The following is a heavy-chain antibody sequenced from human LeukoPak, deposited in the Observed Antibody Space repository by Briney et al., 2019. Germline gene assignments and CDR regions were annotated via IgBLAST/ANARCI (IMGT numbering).Heavy chain of an antibody. CDR2: ISSTSSDI. CDR1: GFSFSSYT. V-gene: IGHV3-21*01. Sequence: PGGSLRLSCAASGFSFSSYTMNWVRQAPGKGLEWVSSISSTSSDIHYADSVKGRFTISRDNAKNSLYLQMNSLRAGDTAVYYCARAFGVVGATNPGYWGQGTLVTVSS. D-gene: IGHD1-26*01. J-gene: IGHJ4*02. CDR3: ARAFGVVGATNPGY.